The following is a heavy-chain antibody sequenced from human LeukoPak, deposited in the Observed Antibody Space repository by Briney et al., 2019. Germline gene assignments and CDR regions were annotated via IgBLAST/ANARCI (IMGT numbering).Heavy chain of an antibody. CDR3: ARAGLTYYDFWSGYPPIYYYYMDV. J-gene: IGHJ6*03. D-gene: IGHD3-3*01. Sequence: PGGSLRLSCAASGFTFSSYAMSWVRQAPGKGLEWVSAISGSGGSTYYADSVKGRFTISRDNSKNTLHLQMNSLRAEDTAVYYCARAGLTYYDFWSGYPPIYYYYMDVWGKGTTVTVSS. CDR1: GFTFSSYA. CDR2: ISGSGGST. V-gene: IGHV3-23*01.